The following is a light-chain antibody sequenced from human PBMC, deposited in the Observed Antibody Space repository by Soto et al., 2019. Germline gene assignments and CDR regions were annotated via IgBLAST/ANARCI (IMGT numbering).Light chain of an antibody. Sequence: DIQMTQSPSTLSASVGDRVTITCRASQTITSWLAWYQQKPGKVPNLLISDASALQSGVPSRFSGSGSGTEFTLTISSLQPDDFATYYCQQYNSYPLTFGGGTTVDIK. V-gene: IGKV1-5*01. CDR1: QTITSW. CDR3: QQYNSYPLT. J-gene: IGKJ4*01. CDR2: DAS.